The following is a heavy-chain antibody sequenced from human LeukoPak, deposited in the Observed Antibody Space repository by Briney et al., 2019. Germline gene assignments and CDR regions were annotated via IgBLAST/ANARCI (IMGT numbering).Heavy chain of an antibody. D-gene: IGHD3-3*01. CDR1: GYTFTSYG. CDR2: ISAYNGNT. CDR3: ARHVQRGYDFWSGYWYYFDY. V-gene: IGHV1-18*01. J-gene: IGHJ4*02. Sequence: ASVKVSCKASGYTFTSYGISWVRQAPGQGLEWMGWISAYNGNTNYAQKLQGRVTMTTDTSTSTAYMELRSLRSDDTAVYYCARHVQRGYDFWSGYWYYFDYWGQGTLVTVSS.